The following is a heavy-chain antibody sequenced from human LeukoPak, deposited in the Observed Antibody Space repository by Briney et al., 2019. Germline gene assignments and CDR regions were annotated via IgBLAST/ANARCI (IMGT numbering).Heavy chain of an antibody. Sequence: SVKVSCKVPGDTFSRYAISWVRQAPGQGLEWMGGIIPILTTPNYAQRFQGRVTITADESTSTAYMELISLRSEDTAVYYCARDTRSSLRGHYYYYMDVWGQGTTVIVSS. J-gene: IGHJ6*02. CDR1: GDTFSRYA. CDR2: IIPILTTP. V-gene: IGHV1-69*01. CDR3: ARDTRSSLRGHYYYYMDV. D-gene: IGHD3-10*01.